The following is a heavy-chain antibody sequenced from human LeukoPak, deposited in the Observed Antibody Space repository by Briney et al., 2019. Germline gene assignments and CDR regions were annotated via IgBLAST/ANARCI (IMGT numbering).Heavy chain of an antibody. CDR2: IWYDGSKE. D-gene: IGHD2-15*01. Sequence: PGGSLRLSCATSGFTFSNYGFHWVRQARGKGLEWVAVIWYDGSKEYYVDSVKGRFIISRDSSKNMVYLQMSSLRVEDTAVYYCARESAGISSDIWGQGTMVTVSS. V-gene: IGHV3-33*01. J-gene: IGHJ3*02. CDR3: ARESAGISSDI. CDR1: GFTFSNYG.